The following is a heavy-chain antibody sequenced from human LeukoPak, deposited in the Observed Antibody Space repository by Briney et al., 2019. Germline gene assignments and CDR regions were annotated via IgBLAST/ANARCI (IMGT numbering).Heavy chain of an antibody. CDR2: IYYSGST. V-gene: IGHV4-30-4*01. CDR3: ARSQYYDFWSGYYLSRSSWFDP. D-gene: IGHD3-3*01. CDR1: GGSISSGDYY. J-gene: IGHJ5*02. Sequence: PSETLSLTCTVSGGSISSGDYYWSWIRQPPGKGLVWIGYIYYSGSTYYNPSLKSRVTISVDTSKNQFSLKLSSVTAADTAVYYCARSQYYDFWSGYYLSRSSWFDPWGQGTLVTVSS.